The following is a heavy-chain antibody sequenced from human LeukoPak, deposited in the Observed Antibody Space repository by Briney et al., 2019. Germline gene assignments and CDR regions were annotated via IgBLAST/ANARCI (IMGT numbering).Heavy chain of an antibody. J-gene: IGHJ4*02. CDR2: IKQDGSEK. V-gene: IGHV3-7*01. Sequence: GGSLRLSCAASGFTFSSYWMSWVRQAPGKGLEWVANIKQDGSEKYYVDSVKGRFTISRDNAKNSLYLQMNSLGAEDTAVYYCARAEVYDYVWGSYRYTNFDYWGQGTLVTVSS. CDR1: GFTFSSYW. CDR3: ARAEVYDYVWGSYRYTNFDY. D-gene: IGHD3-16*02.